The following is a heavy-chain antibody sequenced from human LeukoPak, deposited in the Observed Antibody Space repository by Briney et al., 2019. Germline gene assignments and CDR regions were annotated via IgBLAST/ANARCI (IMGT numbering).Heavy chain of an antibody. D-gene: IGHD3-22*01. V-gene: IGHV3-64*01. CDR2: ISSDGGTT. CDR3: TIGLYYYDSSGYYDPPGY. CDR1: GFTFSNYE. J-gene: IGHJ4*02. Sequence: PGGSLRLSCAASGFTFSNYEMHWVRQAPGKGLEYVSAISSDGGTTYYANSVKGRFTISRDNSKNTLYVQMKSLKPEDTAVYYCTIGLYYYDSSGYYDPPGYWGQGTLVTVSS.